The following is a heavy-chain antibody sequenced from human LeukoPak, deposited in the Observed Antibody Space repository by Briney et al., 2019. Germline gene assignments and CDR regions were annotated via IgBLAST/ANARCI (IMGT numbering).Heavy chain of an antibody. J-gene: IGHJ5*02. D-gene: IGHD3-10*01. CDR1: GGSFSGYY. CDR2: INHSGST. Sequence: SETLSLTCAVYGGSFSGYYWSWIRQPPGKGLEWIGEINHSGSTNYNPSLKSRATISVDTSKNQFSLKLSSVTAADTAVYYCASSITMVRGVKENWFDPWGQGTLVTVSS. V-gene: IGHV4-34*01. CDR3: ASSITMVRGVKENWFDP.